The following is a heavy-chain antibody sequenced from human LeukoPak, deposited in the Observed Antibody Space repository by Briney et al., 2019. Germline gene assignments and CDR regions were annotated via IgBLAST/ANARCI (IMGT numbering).Heavy chain of an antibody. Sequence: SETLSLTCTVSGGSISSSSYYWGWIRQPPGKGLEWIGSIYYSGSTYYNPSLKSRVTISVDTSKNQFSLKLSSVTAADTAVYYCAREWPLRESLLHLYYYDSSGGGYFDYWGQGTLVTVSS. V-gene: IGHV4-39*07. CDR1: GGSISSSSYY. CDR3: AREWPLRESLLHLYYYDSSGGGYFDY. CDR2: IYYSGST. D-gene: IGHD3-22*01. J-gene: IGHJ4*02.